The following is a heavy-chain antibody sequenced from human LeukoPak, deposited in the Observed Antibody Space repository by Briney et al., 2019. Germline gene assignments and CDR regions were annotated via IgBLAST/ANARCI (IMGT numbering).Heavy chain of an antibody. J-gene: IGHJ6*02. Sequence: SETLSLTCTVSGGSISSSTFFWGWIRQPPGKGLEWIGSIHYTGSTYFNPSLKSRVTISVDTSKNQFSLKLSSVTAADTAVYYCASGVGSLGLPHPYYYGMDVWGQGTTVTVSS. V-gene: IGHV4-39*07. D-gene: IGHD2-15*01. CDR1: GGSISSSTFF. CDR2: IHYTGST. CDR3: ASGVGSLGLPHPYYYGMDV.